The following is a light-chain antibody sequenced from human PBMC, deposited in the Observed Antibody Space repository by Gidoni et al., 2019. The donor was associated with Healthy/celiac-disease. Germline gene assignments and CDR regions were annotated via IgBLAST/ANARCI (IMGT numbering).Light chain of an antibody. J-gene: IGKJ2*02. Sequence: DIVMTQSPLSLPVTPGEPASISCRSSQSLLHSNGYNYLDWYLQKPGQSPQLLIYLGSNRASGVPDRCSGSGSGTDFTLKISRVEDEDVGVYYCMQALQTAPWTFGQGTKLEIK. CDR1: QSLLHSNGYNY. CDR3: MQALQTAPWT. CDR2: LGS. V-gene: IGKV2-28*01.